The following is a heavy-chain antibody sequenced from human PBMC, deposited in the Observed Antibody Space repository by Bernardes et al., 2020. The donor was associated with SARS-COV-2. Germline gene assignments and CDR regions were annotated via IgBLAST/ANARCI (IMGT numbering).Heavy chain of an antibody. D-gene: IGHD2-21*02. CDR2: IYPGDSDT. J-gene: IGHJ4*02. V-gene: IGHV5-51*01. CDR3: ARRAGYCGGDCYGFDY. Sequence: GESLMISCKGSGYSFTNYWIGWVRQMPGNGLELMGIIYPGDSDTRYSPSFQGQVTISADKSISAAYLQWSSLKASDTAMYYCARRAGYCGGDCYGFDYWGQGTLVTVSS. CDR1: GYSFTNYW.